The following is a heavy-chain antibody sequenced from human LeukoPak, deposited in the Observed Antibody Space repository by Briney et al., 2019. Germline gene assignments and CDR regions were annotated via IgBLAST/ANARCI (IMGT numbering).Heavy chain of an antibody. CDR3: AKWGDYDILTGYYDSDY. Sequence: GGSLRLACAASGFTFSNYAMSWVRQAPGEGLEWVSSIVGSGGSTYYADSVKGRFTISRDNPKNTLYLQMNSLRAEDTAVYYCAKWGDYDILTGYYDSDYWGQGTLVTVSS. D-gene: IGHD3-9*01. V-gene: IGHV3-23*01. CDR1: GFTFSNYA. CDR2: IVGSGGST. J-gene: IGHJ4*02.